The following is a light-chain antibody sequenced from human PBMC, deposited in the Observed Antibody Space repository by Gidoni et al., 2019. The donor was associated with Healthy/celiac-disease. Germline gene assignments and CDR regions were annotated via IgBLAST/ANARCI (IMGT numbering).Light chain of an antibody. CDR2: WAS. V-gene: IGKV4-1*01. CDR3: QQYYSTPPYT. Sequence: DIVMTQSPDSLAVLLGERATINCKSSQSVLYSSNNKNYLAWYQQKPGQPPKLLIYWASTRESGVPDRFSGSGSGTDFTLTISSLQAEDVAVYYYQQYYSTPPYTFGQGTKLEIK. CDR1: QSVLYSSNNKNY. J-gene: IGKJ2*01.